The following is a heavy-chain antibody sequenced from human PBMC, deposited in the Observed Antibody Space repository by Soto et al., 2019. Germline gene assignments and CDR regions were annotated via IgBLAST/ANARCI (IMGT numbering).Heavy chain of an antibody. V-gene: IGHV3-13*04. CDR3: ERAIGPPLFDY. CDR1: GFTFSSYD. Sequence: GGSLRLSCSASGFTFSSYDMHWGRQGPGKGLEWVSAIGTAGDTNYAGSVKGRFTISRENATHSLYLQMNSLRAGDTAIYLCERAIGPPLFDYWGQGTLGPYPQ. J-gene: IGHJ4*02. CDR2: IGTAGDT. D-gene: IGHD3-22*01.